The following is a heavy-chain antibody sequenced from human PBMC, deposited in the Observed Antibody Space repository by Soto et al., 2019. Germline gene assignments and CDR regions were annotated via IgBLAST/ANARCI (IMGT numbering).Heavy chain of an antibody. J-gene: IGHJ4*02. Sequence: GASVKVSCKASGGTFSSYAISWVRQAPGQGLEWMGGIIPIFGTANYAQKFQGRVTITADESTSTAYMELSSLRSEDTAVYYCSIYYDSSGYYKPYTKHFDYWGQGTLVTVSS. CDR2: IIPIFGTA. V-gene: IGHV1-69*13. CDR3: SIYYDSSGYYKPYTKHFDY. D-gene: IGHD3-22*01. CDR1: GGTFSSYA.